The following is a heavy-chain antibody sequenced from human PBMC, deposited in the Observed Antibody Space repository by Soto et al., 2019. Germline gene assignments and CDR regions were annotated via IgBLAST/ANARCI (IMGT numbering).Heavy chain of an antibody. CDR1: GYSFTSYW. V-gene: IGHV5-51*01. CDR3: ARSIVLVPAAMLGFDY. D-gene: IGHD2-2*01. Sequence: PGESLKISCKGSGYSFTSYWIGWVRQMPGKGLEWMGIIYPGDSDTRYSPSFQGQVTISADKSISTAYLQWSSLKASDTAMYYCARSIVLVPAAMLGFDYWGQGTLVTVS. J-gene: IGHJ4*02. CDR2: IYPGDSDT.